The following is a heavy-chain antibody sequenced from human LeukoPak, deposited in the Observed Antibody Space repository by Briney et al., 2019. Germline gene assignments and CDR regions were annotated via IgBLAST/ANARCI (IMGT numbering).Heavy chain of an antibody. CDR2: ISAYSGRT. J-gene: IGHJ4*02. CDR3: AREASTSWCVDY. CDR1: GYTLITYG. Sequence: GASVKVSCKASGYTLITYGISWVRQAPGQGLEWRGWISAYSGRTSYAQKLQGRVTMTTDTSTNTAYMELTSLSSDDTAVYYCAREASTSWCVDYWGQGTLVTVSS. D-gene: IGHD2-2*01. V-gene: IGHV1-18*01.